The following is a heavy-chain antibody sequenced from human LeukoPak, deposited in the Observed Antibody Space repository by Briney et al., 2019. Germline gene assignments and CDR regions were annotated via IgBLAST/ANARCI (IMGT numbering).Heavy chain of an antibody. CDR3: VRHRAHSYGSDY. V-gene: IGHV3-48*01. CDR2: ISSTSSTI. J-gene: IGHJ4*02. D-gene: IGHD5-18*01. CDR1: GFTFSTYT. Sequence: PGGSLRLPCAASGFTFSTYTMNWVRQAPGKGLEWVSYISSTSSTIYYADSVKGRFTISRDNAKNSLYLQMNSLRAEDTAVFYCVRHRAHSYGSDYWGQGTLVTVSS.